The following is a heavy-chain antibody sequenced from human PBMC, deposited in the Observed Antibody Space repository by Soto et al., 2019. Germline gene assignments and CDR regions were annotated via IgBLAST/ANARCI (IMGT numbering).Heavy chain of an antibody. V-gene: IGHV4-39*01. CDR2: IYYSGST. D-gene: IGHD6-19*01. CDR1: GGSISSSSYY. Sequence: SETLSLTCXVSGGSISSSSYYWGWIRQPPGKGLEWIGSIYYSGSTYYNPSLKSRVTISVDTSKNQFSLKLSSVTAADTAVYYCARHGFKSSGWFGYWGQGTRVTVSS. J-gene: IGHJ5*01. CDR3: ARHGFKSSGWFGY.